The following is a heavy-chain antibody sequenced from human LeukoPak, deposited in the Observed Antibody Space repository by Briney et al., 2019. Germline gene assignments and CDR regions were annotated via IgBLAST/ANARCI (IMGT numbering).Heavy chain of an antibody. CDR1: GASISRGSHY. J-gene: IGHJ3*02. Sequence: PSETLSLTCTVSGASISRGSHYWSWIRQPAGKGLEWIGRIYTTGNTNYCPSLWRRVTISVDTSRNQFSLRLSSVTAADTAVYYCAREGATGEGDAFDIWGQGTMVTVSS. CDR3: AREGATGEGDAFDI. D-gene: IGHD3-16*01. CDR2: IYTTGNT. V-gene: IGHV4-61*02.